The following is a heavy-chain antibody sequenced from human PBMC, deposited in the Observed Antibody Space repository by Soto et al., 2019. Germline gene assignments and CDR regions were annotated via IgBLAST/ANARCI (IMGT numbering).Heavy chain of an antibody. CDR3: ARGKPSYCSGGSCYSNYFDY. CDR1: GGTFSSCA. Sequence: SVKVSCKASGGTFSSCAISWVRQAPGQGLEWMGGIIPIFGTANYAQKFQGRVTITADESTSTAYMELSSLRSEDTAVYYCARGKPSYCSGGSCYSNYFDYWGQGTLVTVSS. V-gene: IGHV1-69*13. J-gene: IGHJ4*02. CDR2: IIPIFGTA. D-gene: IGHD2-15*01.